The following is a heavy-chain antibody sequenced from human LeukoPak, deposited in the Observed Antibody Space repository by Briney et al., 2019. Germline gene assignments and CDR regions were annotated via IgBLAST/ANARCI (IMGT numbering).Heavy chain of an antibody. CDR3: ARDERFCNGDNHYPDLGY. V-gene: IGHV1-2*02. CDR1: GYTFTGYY. D-gene: IGHD2-15*01. CDR2: INPNTGAT. Sequence: SVKVSCKASGYTFTGYYMFWVRQAPGQGLEWMGWINPNTGATKYAQNFQGRVTLTRDTSIRTTFMELSSLRSDDTAFYYCARDERFCNGDNHYPDLGYWGQGTLVTVSS. J-gene: IGHJ4*02.